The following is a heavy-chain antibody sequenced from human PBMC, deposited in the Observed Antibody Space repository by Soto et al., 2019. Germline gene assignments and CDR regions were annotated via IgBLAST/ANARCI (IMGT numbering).Heavy chain of an antibody. J-gene: IGHJ3*02. CDR2: IKQDGSEK. Sequence: GGSLRLSCAASGFTFSSYWMSWVRQAPGKGLEWVANIKQDGSEKYYVDSVKGRFTISRDNAKNSLYLQMNSLRAEDTAVYYCAREGGTVSYDAFDIWGQGTMVTVSS. CDR3: AREGGTVSYDAFDI. V-gene: IGHV3-7*05. D-gene: IGHD4-17*01. CDR1: GFTFSSYW.